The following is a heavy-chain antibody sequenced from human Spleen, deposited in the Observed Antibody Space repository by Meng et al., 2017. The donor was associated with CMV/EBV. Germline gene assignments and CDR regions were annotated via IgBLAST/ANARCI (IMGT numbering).Heavy chain of an antibody. CDR1: GYTFTSYY. D-gene: IGHD1-26*01. V-gene: IGHV1-46*01. Sequence: ASVKVSCKASGYTFTSYYMHWVRQAPGQGLECIGIINPSGGSTSYAQKFQGRVTMTRDTSTSTVYMELSSLRSEDSAVYYCARAYSGSYFDYWGQGTLVTVSS. CDR2: INPSGGST. J-gene: IGHJ4*02. CDR3: ARAYSGSYFDY.